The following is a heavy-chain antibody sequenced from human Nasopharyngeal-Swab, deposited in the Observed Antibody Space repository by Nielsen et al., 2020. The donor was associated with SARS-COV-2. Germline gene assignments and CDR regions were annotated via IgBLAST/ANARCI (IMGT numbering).Heavy chain of an antibody. J-gene: IGHJ4*02. Sequence: GGSLRLSCAASGFTFSSYGMHWVRQAPGKGLEWVAVIWYDGSNKYYADSVKGRFTISRDNSKNTLYLQMNSLRAEGTAVYYCARDTPLGYYGSGSYENGTDYWGQGTLVTVSS. CDR2: IWYDGSNK. V-gene: IGHV3-33*01. D-gene: IGHD3-10*01. CDR1: GFTFSSYG. CDR3: ARDTPLGYYGSGSYENGTDY.